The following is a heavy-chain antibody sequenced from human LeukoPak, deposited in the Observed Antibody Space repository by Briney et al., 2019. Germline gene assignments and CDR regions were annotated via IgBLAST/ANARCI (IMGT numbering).Heavy chain of an antibody. Sequence: SETLSLTCTVPGGSISSATYYWSWIRQPAGKGLEWIGRIYTSGSTNYNPSLKSRVTMSVDTSKNQFSLKLSSVTAADTAVYYCARTTGYSSRWYFDLWGRGTLVTVSS. CDR3: ARTTGYSSRWYFDL. J-gene: IGHJ2*01. D-gene: IGHD6-19*01. CDR1: GGSISSATYY. CDR2: IYTSGST. V-gene: IGHV4-61*02.